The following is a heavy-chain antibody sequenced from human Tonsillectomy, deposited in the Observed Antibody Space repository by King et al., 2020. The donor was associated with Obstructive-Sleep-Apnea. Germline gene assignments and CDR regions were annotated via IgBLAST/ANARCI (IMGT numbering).Heavy chain of an antibody. J-gene: IGHJ4*02. D-gene: IGHD3-16*01. CDR1: GFTFSSYA. CDR3: ARDANGDY. Sequence: VQLVESGGGVVQTGTSLRLSCAAPGFTFSSYAMLLVRQAPGRGLEWGAVILSYGTDECFADSGQGRFIISRDNSKNMLYLQMNSLRADDTAVYYCARDANGDYWGQGTPVTVSS. V-gene: IGHV3-30*04. CDR2: ILSYGTDE.